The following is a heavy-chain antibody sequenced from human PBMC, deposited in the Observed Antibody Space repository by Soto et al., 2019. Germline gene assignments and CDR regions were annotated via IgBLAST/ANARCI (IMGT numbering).Heavy chain of an antibody. CDR1: GFPLSTSGVG. J-gene: IGHJ2*01. V-gene: IGHV2-5*02. CDR3: AHRRGLLATGQGWYFDL. Sequence: QITLKESGPTLVKPTQTLTLTCTVSGFPLSTSGVGVGWIRQPPGKALEWLALIYWDDDKRYSPSLKSRLTLTKDTSKNQVVLKLTNIDPVDTGTYYCAHRRGLLATGQGWYFDLWGRGTRVTVSS. CDR2: IYWDDDK. D-gene: IGHD5-12*01.